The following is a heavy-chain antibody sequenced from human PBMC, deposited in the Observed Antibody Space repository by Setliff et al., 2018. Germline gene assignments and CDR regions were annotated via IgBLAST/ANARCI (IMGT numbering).Heavy chain of an antibody. Sequence: SETLSLTCAVSGDSISSSNWWSWVRQPPGKGLEWIGSIYYSGSTYYNPSLKSRVTISVDTSKNQFSLKLSSVTAADTAVYYCARVSMYSSSWYYYYYGMDVWGQGTTVTVSS. CDR1: GDSISSSNW. CDR3: ARVSMYSSSWYYYYYGMDV. V-gene: IGHV4-4*02. J-gene: IGHJ6*02. D-gene: IGHD6-13*01. CDR2: IYYSGST.